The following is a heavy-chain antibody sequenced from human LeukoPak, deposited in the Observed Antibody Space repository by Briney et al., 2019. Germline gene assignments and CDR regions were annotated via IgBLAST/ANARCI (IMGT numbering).Heavy chain of an antibody. Sequence: SETLSLTCTVSGGSISSSSYYWGWIRQPPGKGLEWIGSIYYSGSTYYNPSLKSRVAISVDTSKNQFSLKLSSVTAADTAVYYCARRGGRYYYDSSGSSKTIDYWGQGTLVTVSS. CDR3: ARRGGRYYYDSSGSSKTIDY. V-gene: IGHV4-39*07. CDR1: GGSISSSSYY. CDR2: IYYSGST. J-gene: IGHJ4*02. D-gene: IGHD3-22*01.